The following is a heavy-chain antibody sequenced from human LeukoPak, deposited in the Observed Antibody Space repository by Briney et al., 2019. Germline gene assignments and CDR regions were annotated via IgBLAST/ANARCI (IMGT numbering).Heavy chain of an antibody. CDR1: GLTFSGYD. J-gene: IGHJ4*02. V-gene: IGHV3-30*18. Sequence: GGSLRLSCAASGLTFSGYDMHWVRQAPGKGLDWVTVIANDGEDKKYAESVKGRFAISRDNSRNTVYLQMNSLRTEDTAVYYCAKDSAMTSAAYYFDFWGQGTLVTVSS. CDR3: AKDSAMTSAAYYFDF. D-gene: IGHD2-2*01. CDR2: IANDGEDK.